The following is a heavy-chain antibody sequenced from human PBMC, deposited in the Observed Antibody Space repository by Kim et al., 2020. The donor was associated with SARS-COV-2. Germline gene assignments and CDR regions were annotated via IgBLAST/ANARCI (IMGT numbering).Heavy chain of an antibody. CDR1: GFTFSSYA. J-gene: IGHJ5*02. CDR3: AKDPPRLVGATNRRGRWFDP. Sequence: GGSLRLSCAASGFTFSSYAMSWVRQAPGKGLEWVSAISGSGGSTYYADSVKGRFTISRDNSKNTLYLQMNSLRAEDTAVYYCAKDPPRLVGATNRRGRWFDPWGQGTLVTVSS. D-gene: IGHD1-26*01. V-gene: IGHV3-23*01. CDR2: ISGSGGST.